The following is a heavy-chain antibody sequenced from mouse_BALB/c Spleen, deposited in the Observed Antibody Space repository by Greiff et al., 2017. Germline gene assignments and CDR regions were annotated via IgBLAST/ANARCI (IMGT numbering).Heavy chain of an antibody. V-gene: IGHV6-6*02. CDR2: IRLKSNNYAT. CDR1: GFTFSNYW. J-gene: IGHJ2*01. Sequence: EVQLQQSGGGLVQPGGSMKLSCVASGFTFSNYWMNWVRQSPEKGLEWVAEIRLKSNNYATHYAESVKGRFTISRDDSKSSVYLQMNNLRAEDTGIYYCTRAGLITTVVSHFDYWGQGTTLTVSS. CDR3: TRAGLITTVVSHFDY. D-gene: IGHD1-1*01.